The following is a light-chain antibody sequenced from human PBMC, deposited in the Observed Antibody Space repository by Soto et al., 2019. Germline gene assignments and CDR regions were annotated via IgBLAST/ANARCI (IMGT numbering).Light chain of an antibody. CDR2: TGS. CDR1: QGIKNL. V-gene: IGKV1-12*01. Sequence: HITQSPSYVSASVLDRFTVTCRASQGIKNLLAWYQQKPGKAPSLLIYTGSSLQSGVPSRFSGSGSGTDFTLTISSLQPEDFATYYCQQAASCPITFGQGTRLEIK. CDR3: QQAASCPIT. J-gene: IGKJ5*01.